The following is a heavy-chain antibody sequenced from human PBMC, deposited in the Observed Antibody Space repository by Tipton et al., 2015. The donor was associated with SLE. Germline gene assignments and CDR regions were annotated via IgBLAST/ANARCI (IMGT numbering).Heavy chain of an antibody. CDR1: GGSITSSSYY. CDR3: ARRRWLVRGFDY. CDR2: IYYSGST. D-gene: IGHD6-19*01. V-gene: IGHV4-39*07. Sequence: TLSLTCTVSGGSITSSSYYWGWIRQPPGEWLEWIGSIYYSGSTYYNPGSTNYNPSLKSRVTLSVDTSKNQFSLKLSSVTAADTAMYYCARRRWLVRGFDYWGQGTLVTVSS. J-gene: IGHJ4*02.